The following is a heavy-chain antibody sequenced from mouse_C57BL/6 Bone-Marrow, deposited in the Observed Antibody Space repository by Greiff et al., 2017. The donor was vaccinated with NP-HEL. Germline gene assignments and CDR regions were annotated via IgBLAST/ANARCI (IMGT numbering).Heavy chain of an antibody. CDR1: GYTFTSYW. Sequence: LQQPGSELVRPGASVKPSCKASGYTFTSYWMHWVKQRPGQGLEWIGNIYPDSGSTNYDEKFKSKATLTVDTSSSTAYMQLSSLTSEDSAVYYCTRPARAPHYFDYWGQGTTLTVSS. CDR3: TRPARAPHYFDY. CDR2: IYPDSGST. V-gene: IGHV1S22*01. D-gene: IGHD3-1*01. J-gene: IGHJ2*01.